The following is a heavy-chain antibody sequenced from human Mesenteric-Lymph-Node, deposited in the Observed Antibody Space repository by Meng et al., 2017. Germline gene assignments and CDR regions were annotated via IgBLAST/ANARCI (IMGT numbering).Heavy chain of an antibody. CDR2: IKSDGDSGTT. V-gene: IGHV3-15*01. CDR3: TPDPWGY. CDR1: GITFKDAW. Sequence: EVQLVESGGGLVRPGGSLRLSCAVSGITFKDAWMSWVRPAPGKGLEWVGSIKSDGDSGTTDYAAPVKGRFTISRDDSKNTLFLQMDSLKTEDTAVYYGTPDPWGYWGQGTLVTVSS. D-gene: IGHD3-16*01. J-gene: IGHJ4*02.